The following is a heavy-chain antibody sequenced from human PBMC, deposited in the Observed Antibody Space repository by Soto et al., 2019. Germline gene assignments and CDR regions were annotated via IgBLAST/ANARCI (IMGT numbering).Heavy chain of an antibody. CDR3: AREYCGGDCNYYYYGMDV. V-gene: IGHV4-30-4*01. Sequence: PSETLSLTCTVSGGSISSGDYYWSWIRQPPGKGLEWIGYIYYSGSTYYNPSLKSRVTISVDTSKNQFSLKLSSVTAADTAVYYCAREYCGGDCNYYYYGMDVWGQGTTVTVSS. CDR2: IYYSGST. D-gene: IGHD2-21*02. CDR1: GGSISSGDYY. J-gene: IGHJ6*02.